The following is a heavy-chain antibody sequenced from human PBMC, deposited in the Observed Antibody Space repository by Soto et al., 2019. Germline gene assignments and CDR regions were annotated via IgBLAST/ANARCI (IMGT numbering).Heavy chain of an antibody. J-gene: IGHJ5*01. D-gene: IGHD3-16*01. Sequence: GGSLRLSCAASGFAFSGSAMYWVRQASGKGPEWVGRIRSKGHNYATEYAASVKGRFTISRDDSKNTAYLQMNSLQTEDTAVYYCTRDLFSYDYSGILWFDPWGQGTMVTVSS. CDR3: TRDLFSYDYSGILWFDP. V-gene: IGHV3-73*01. CDR1: GFAFSGSA. CDR2: IRSKGHNYAT.